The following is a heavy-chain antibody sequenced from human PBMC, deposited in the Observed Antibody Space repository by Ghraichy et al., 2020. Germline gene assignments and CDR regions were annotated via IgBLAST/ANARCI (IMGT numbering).Heavy chain of an antibody. D-gene: IGHD3-10*01. CDR3: ASSYYGSGSYSYYYGMDV. J-gene: IGHJ6*02. Sequence: GGSLRLSCKGSGYSFTSYWIGWVRQMPGKGLEWMGIIYPGDSDTRYSPSFQGQVTISADKSISTAYLQWSSLKASDTAMYYCASSYYGSGSYSYYYGMDVWGQGTTVTVSS. CDR2: IYPGDSDT. CDR1: GYSFTSYW. V-gene: IGHV5-51*01.